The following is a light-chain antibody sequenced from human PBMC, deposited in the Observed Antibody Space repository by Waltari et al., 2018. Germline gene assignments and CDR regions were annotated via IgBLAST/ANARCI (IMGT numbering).Light chain of an antibody. Sequence: EIVLTQSPATLSLSPGERATLSCRASQGLSSYLAWYQQKPGQAPRLLIYDASNRATGIPARFSGSGSGTDFTLTISSLEPEDFAVYYCQQRSNWPPTFGGGTKVEIK. CDR2: DAS. CDR3: QQRSNWPPT. CDR1: QGLSSY. V-gene: IGKV3-11*01. J-gene: IGKJ4*01.